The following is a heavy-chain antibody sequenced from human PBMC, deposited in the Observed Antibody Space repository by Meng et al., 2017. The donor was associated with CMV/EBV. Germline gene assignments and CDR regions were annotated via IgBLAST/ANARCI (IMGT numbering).Heavy chain of an antibody. CDR2: ISGSGGST. V-gene: IGHV3-23*01. J-gene: IGHJ4*02. CDR3: ATDSPISRWSQLVFDY. D-gene: IGHD6-6*01. Sequence: GESLKSSWAAAGGTCSSYAMSWVRQAPGKGLEGVSDISGSGGSTYYADSVKGRFTISRDNSKNTLYLQMNSLRAEDTAVYYCATDSPISRWSQLVFDYWGPGTLVTVSS. CDR1: GGTCSSYA.